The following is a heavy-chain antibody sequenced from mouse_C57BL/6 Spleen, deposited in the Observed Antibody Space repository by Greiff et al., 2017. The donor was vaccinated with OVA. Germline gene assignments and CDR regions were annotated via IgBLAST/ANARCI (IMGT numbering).Heavy chain of an antibody. CDR1: GYTFTGYW. CDR2: ILPGSGST. V-gene: IGHV1-9*01. J-gene: IGHJ4*01. D-gene: IGHD2-2*01. Sequence: QVQLQQSGAELMKPGASVKLSCKATGYTFTGYWIEWVKQRPGHGLEWIGEILPGSGSTNYNEKFKGKATFTADTSSNTAYMQLSSLTTEDSAIYYCARDRIYYGYDVDYAMDYWGQGTSVTVSS. CDR3: ARDRIYYGYDVDYAMDY.